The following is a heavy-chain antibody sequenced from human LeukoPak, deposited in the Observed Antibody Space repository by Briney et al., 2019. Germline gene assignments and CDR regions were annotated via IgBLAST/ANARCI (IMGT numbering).Heavy chain of an antibody. J-gene: IGHJ3*02. CDR3: ATTVAGTSAFDI. D-gene: IGHD6-19*01. CDR2: ISYDGSNK. V-gene: IGHV3-30*04. Sequence: GGSLRLSCAASGFTFSSYAMHWVRQAPGKGLEWVAVISYDGSNKYYADSVKGRFTISRDNCKNTLYLQMNSLRAEDTAVYYCATTVAGTSAFDIWGQGQWSPSLQ. CDR1: GFTFSSYA.